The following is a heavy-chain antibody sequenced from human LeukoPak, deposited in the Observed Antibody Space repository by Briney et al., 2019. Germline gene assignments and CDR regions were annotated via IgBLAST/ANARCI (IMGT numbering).Heavy chain of an antibody. D-gene: IGHD5-24*01. Sequence: GGSLRLSCAASGFTFNKYVVSWVRQAPGKGLEWVSGLSWNSGSIDYADSVKGRFTISRDDAKNSLYLQMNSLRVEDTALYYCAKGPGMATVKRYLDYWGQGTLVTVSS. V-gene: IGHV3-9*01. CDR2: LSWNSGSI. CDR1: GFTFNKYV. J-gene: IGHJ4*02. CDR3: AKGPGMATVKRYLDY.